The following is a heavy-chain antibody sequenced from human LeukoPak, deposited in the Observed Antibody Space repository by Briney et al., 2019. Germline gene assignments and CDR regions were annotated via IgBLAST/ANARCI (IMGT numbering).Heavy chain of an antibody. Sequence: PGGSLRLSCAASGFTFSSYEMNWVRQAPGKGLEWVSFISTSSSTIYYADSVKGRFTISRDNAKNSLYLQMNSLRDEDTAVYYCARENTAVLNHFDYWGQGTLVTVSS. J-gene: IGHJ4*02. V-gene: IGHV3-48*03. CDR1: GFTFSSYE. CDR3: ARENTAVLNHFDY. D-gene: IGHD5-18*01. CDR2: ISTSSSTI.